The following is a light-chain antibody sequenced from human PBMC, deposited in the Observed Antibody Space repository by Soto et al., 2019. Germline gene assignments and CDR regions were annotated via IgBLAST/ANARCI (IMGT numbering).Light chain of an antibody. J-gene: IGKJ4*01. Sequence: IQLTQSPSSLSASVGDRVTITCRASQGITSYLAWYQQKPGKAPKLLLYAASTLQSGVPSRFSGSGSGTDFTLTISSLQHEDSETYFCQQLNSYPLTLGGGTKVDIK. CDR3: QQLNSYPLT. CDR1: QGITSY. CDR2: AAS. V-gene: IGKV1-9*01.